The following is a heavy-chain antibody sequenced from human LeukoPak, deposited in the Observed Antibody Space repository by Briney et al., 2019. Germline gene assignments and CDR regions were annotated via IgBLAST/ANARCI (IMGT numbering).Heavy chain of an antibody. D-gene: IGHD6-19*01. Sequence: PGGSLRLSCAASGFTFSSYWMSWVRQAPGKGLEWVANIKQDGSEKYYVDSVKGRFTISRDNAKNSLYLQMNSLRAEDTAVYYCARVQCGPHKVSGWFRYYYYYYMDVWGEGTTVTVSS. J-gene: IGHJ6*03. CDR2: IKQDGSEK. CDR1: GFTFSSYW. V-gene: IGHV3-7*01. CDR3: ARVQCGPHKVSGWFRYYYYYYMDV.